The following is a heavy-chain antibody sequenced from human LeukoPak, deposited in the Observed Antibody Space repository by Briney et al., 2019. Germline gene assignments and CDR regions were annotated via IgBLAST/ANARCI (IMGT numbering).Heavy chain of an antibody. CDR3: ARGLRDGLTGNDVLDV. J-gene: IGHJ3*01. CDR2: MNPHGDYT. CDR1: GYNFKSYD. V-gene: IGHV1-8*01. D-gene: IGHD3-9*01. Sequence: ASVKVSCKASGYNFKSYDINWVRQASGQGLEWMGWMNPHGDYTGYAQKFQDRVTMTSDSSTTTAYMELRSLTSEDTALYYCARGLRDGLTGNDVLDVWGLGTMVIVTS.